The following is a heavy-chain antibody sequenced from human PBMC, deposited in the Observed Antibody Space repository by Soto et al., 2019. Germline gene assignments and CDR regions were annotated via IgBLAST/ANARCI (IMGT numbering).Heavy chain of an antibody. CDR3: ARERAGYCTNGVCYTGRGYYYYGMDV. J-gene: IGHJ6*02. V-gene: IGHV1-2*04. CDR1: GYTFTGYY. CDR2: INPNSGGT. Sequence: ASVKVSCKASGYTFTGYYMHWVRQAPGQGLEWMGWINPNSGGTNYAQKFQGWVTMTRDTSISTAYMELSRLRSDDTAVYYCARERAGYCTNGVCYTGRGYYYYGMDVSGQVTTVTVSS. D-gene: IGHD2-8*01.